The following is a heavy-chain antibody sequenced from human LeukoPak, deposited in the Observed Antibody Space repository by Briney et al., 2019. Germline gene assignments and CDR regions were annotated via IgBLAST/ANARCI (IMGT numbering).Heavy chain of an antibody. V-gene: IGHV4-59*08. CDR3: ARRFNSIWYFDY. CDR1: GGSITSYY. Sequence: SETLSLTCTVSGGSITSYYWSWIRQPPGKGLEWIGYIYYSGTTNYNPSLKSRVTISVDTSKNQFSLRLNSVTAADTAVYFCARRFNSIWYFDYWGQGTLVTVSS. CDR2: IYYSGTT. D-gene: IGHD4-11*01. J-gene: IGHJ4*02.